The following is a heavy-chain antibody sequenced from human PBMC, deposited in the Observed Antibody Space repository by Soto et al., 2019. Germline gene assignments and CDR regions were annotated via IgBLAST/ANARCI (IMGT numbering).Heavy chain of an antibody. CDR2: IHPSGRTI. CDR1: GFTFSSFE. J-gene: IGHJ5*02. D-gene: IGHD6-19*01. V-gene: IGHV3-48*03. CDR3: ARYGGGYSDNWFDP. Sequence: GGSLRLSCVASGFTFSSFEMNWIRQAPGKGPGWIAVIHPSGRTISYADSVKGRFTISRDNAENSVYLQMSSLRGEDTAMYYWARYGGGYSDNWFDPWGQGTLVTVSS.